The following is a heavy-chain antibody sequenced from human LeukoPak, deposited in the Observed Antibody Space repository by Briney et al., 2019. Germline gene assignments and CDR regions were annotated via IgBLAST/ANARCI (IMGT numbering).Heavy chain of an antibody. CDR1: GFTFSRYW. J-gene: IGHJ4*02. V-gene: IGHV3-7*04. Sequence: PGGSLRLSCAASGFTFSRYWMNWVRQAPGKGLEWLANINEDGSERNYVDSVERRFTISRDNPKNSLYLQINSLRVEDTAVYYCARDYDCSGGGCYFGYWGQGALVTVSS. CDR2: INEDGSER. CDR3: ARDYDCSGGGCYFGY. D-gene: IGHD2-15*01.